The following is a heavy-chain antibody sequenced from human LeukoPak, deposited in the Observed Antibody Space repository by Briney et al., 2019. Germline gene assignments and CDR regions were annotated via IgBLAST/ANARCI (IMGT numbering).Heavy chain of an antibody. CDR3: ARDSPGYLAYDS. V-gene: IGHV3-7*04. CDR1: GFTFSTYW. D-gene: IGHD1-1*01. Sequence: GGSLRLSCAACGFTFSTYWMTWVRQAPGKGPEWVANIKEDGSATYYVDSVKGRFTISRDNAKKSLYLQMNSLRAEDTAVYYCARDSPGYLAYDSWGQGTLVTVSS. CDR2: IKEDGSAT. J-gene: IGHJ4*02.